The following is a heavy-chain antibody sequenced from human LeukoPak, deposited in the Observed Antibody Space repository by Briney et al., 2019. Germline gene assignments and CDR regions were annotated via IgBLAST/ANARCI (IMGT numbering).Heavy chain of an antibody. Sequence: SETLSLTFTFSGGSIIGDYWSWIRQPAGKGLEWIGRIYSSGTTTYNPSLKSRVTMSVDTSNNQFSLKLSSVTAADTAVYYCARGITGSTGFDYWGQGTPVAVSS. CDR1: GGSIIGDY. V-gene: IGHV4-4*07. D-gene: IGHD1-7*01. CDR2: IYSSGTT. J-gene: IGHJ4*02. CDR3: ARGITGSTGFDY.